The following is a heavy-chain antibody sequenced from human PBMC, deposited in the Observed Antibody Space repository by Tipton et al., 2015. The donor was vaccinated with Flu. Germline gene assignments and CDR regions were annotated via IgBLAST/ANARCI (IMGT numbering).Heavy chain of an antibody. Sequence: QVQLVQSGGGVVQPGRSLRLSCAVSGFTVNRYGMHWVRQAPGKGLEWVAVVTYDGTGKAYADSVRGRFTISRDDSQNTLYLQMNSLRAEDTAVYYCATRVIPEAASQHWGQGTLVTVSS. D-gene: IGHD6-19*01. J-gene: IGHJ1*01. V-gene: IGHV3-30*03. CDR1: GFTVNRYG. CDR3: ATRVIPEAASQH. CDR2: VTYDGTGK.